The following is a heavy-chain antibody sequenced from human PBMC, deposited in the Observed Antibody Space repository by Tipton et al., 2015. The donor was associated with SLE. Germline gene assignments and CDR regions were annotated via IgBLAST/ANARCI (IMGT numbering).Heavy chain of an antibody. CDR1: GGSFSGYY. CDR3: ARGLSGYSSSWFYYYYGMDV. D-gene: IGHD6-13*01. J-gene: IGHJ6*02. V-gene: IGHV4-34*01. Sequence: TLSLTCAVYGGSFSGYYWSWIRQPPGKGLEWIGEINHSGSTNYNPSLKSRVTISLDTSKNQFSLRLSSVTAADTAVYYCARGLSGYSSSWFYYYYGMDVWGQGTLVTVSS. CDR2: INHSGST.